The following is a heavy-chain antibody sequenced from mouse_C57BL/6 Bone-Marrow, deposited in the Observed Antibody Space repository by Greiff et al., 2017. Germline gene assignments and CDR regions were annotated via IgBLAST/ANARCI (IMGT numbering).Heavy chain of an antibody. D-gene: IGHD1-1*01. J-gene: IGHJ4*01. CDR1: GYTFTSYW. CDR2: IHPNSGST. Sequence: VQLQQPGAELVKPGASVKLSCKASGYTFTSYWMHWVKQRPGQGLEWIGMIHPNSGSTNYNEKFKSKATLTVDKSSSTAYMQLSSLTSEDSAVYYCAKETTVVATKYAMDYWGRGTSVTVSS. CDR3: AKETTVVATKYAMDY. V-gene: IGHV1-64*01.